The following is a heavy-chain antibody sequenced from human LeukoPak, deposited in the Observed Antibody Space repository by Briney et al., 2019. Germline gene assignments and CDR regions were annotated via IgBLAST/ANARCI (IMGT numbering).Heavy chain of an antibody. CDR2: IYSGGST. CDR1: GFTVSSNY. V-gene: IGHV3-53*01. Sequence: PGGSLRLSCAASGFTVSSNYMSWVRQAPGKGLEWVSVIYSGGSTYYADSVKGRFTISRDNSKNTLYLQMNSLRAEDTAVYYCARPIGVWGSYRKRTNAFDIWGQGTMVTVSS. CDR3: ARPIGVWGSYRKRTNAFDI. D-gene: IGHD3-16*02. J-gene: IGHJ3*02.